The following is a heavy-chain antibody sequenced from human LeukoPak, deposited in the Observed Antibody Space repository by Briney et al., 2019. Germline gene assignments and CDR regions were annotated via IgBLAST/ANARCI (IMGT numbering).Heavy chain of an antibody. D-gene: IGHD2-21*02. J-gene: IGHJ4*02. CDR1: GFTLTSYD. CDR2: VTKTGDT. V-gene: IGHV3-13*01. CDR3: ARGLWEGVTATEIFDY. Sequence: GGSLRLSCVISGFTLTSYDIHWVRQVTGKGLEWVSSVTKTGDTYYSDSVKGRFIISRENAKKSVYLQMNSLRAGDTAVYYCARGLWEGVTATEIFDYWGQGAQVTVSS.